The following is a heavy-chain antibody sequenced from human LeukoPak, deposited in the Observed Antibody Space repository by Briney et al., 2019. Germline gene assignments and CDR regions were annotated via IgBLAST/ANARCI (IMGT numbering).Heavy chain of an antibody. J-gene: IGHJ6*02. V-gene: IGHV3-23*01. CDR1: RFTFSNFA. D-gene: IGHD3-22*01. CDR3: ARTERLDSSGYPPGYYGMGV. Sequence: PGGSLRLSCAASRFTFSNFAMSWVRQAPGKGLEWVSAISGSGGSTYYADSVKGRFTISRDNAKNSLYLQMNSLRAEDTAVYYCARTERLDSSGYPPGYYGMGVWGQGTTVTVSS. CDR2: ISGSGGST.